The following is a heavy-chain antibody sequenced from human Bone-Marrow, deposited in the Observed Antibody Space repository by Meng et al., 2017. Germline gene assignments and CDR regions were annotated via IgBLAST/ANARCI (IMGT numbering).Heavy chain of an antibody. CDR2: IYHSGST. CDR1: GGSISSSNW. D-gene: IGHD3-3*01. Sequence: QVQLQEAGPGLVKPSGTLSLTCAVSGGSISSSNWWSWVRQPPGKGLEWIGEIYHSGSTNYNPSLKSRVTISVDTSKNQFSLKLSSVTAADTAVYYCARSTTRLRFLEWSQIRGAAFDIWGQGTMVTVSS. CDR3: ARSTTRLRFLEWSQIRGAAFDI. J-gene: IGHJ3*02. V-gene: IGHV4-4*02.